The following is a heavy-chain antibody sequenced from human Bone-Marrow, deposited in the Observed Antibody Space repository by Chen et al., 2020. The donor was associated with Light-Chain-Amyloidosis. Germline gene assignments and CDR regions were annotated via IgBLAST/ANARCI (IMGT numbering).Heavy chain of an antibody. CDR2: SKADGSEK. J-gene: IGHJ4*02. CDR1: GFTFTTYW. D-gene: IGHD2-8*02. CDR3: ARDTGGSSSY. V-gene: IGHV3-7*05. Sequence: EVQLVESGGGLVQPGGSLRLSCAASGFTFTTYWMSWVRQAPGKGLEWVAHSKADGSEKYYLDSVKCRFTISRDNAKNSVYLQMNSLRAEDTAVYYCARDTGGSSSYWGQGALVTVSS.